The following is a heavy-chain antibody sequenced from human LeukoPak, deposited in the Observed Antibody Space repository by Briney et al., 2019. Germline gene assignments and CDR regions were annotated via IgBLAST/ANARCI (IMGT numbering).Heavy chain of an antibody. CDR1: GGSISSGSYY. CDR3: ASPRREMDAFDI. J-gene: IGHJ3*02. V-gene: IGHV4-61*02. D-gene: IGHD5-24*01. Sequence: PSQTLSLTCTVSGGSISSGSYYWSWIRQPAGKGLEWFGRIYTSGSTNYNPSLKSRVTISVDTSKNQFSLKLSSVTAADTAVYYCASPRREMDAFDIWGQGTMVTVSS. CDR2: IYTSGST.